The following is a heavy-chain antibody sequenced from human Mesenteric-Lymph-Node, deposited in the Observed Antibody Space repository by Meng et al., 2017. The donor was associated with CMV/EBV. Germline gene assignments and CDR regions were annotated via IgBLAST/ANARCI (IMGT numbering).Heavy chain of an antibody. V-gene: IGHV3-30*02. D-gene: IGHD3-3*01. CDR2: IRYDGSNK. CDR1: GFTFSSYG. Sequence: GESLKISCAASGFTFSSYGMHWVRQAPGKGLEWVAFIRYDGSNKYYADSVKGRFTISRDNSKNTLYLQMNSLRAEDTAVYYCAKGAIFGVVIRSYYGMDVWGQGTTVTVSS. CDR3: AKGAIFGVVIRSYYGMDV. J-gene: IGHJ6*02.